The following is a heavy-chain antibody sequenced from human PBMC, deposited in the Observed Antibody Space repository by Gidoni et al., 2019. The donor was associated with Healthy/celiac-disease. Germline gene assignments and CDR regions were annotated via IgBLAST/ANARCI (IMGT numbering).Heavy chain of an antibody. CDR2: ISSSGSTI. Sequence: EVQLVESGGGLVQPGGSLSLSCAASGFTFSSYAMNWVRQAPGKGLEWVSYISSSGSTIYYADSVKGRFTISRDNAKNSLYLQMNSLRAEDTAVYYCARAAREVKDGYNFVHYWYFDLWGRGTLVTVSS. D-gene: IGHD5-12*01. J-gene: IGHJ2*01. V-gene: IGHV3-48*03. CDR3: ARAAREVKDGYNFVHYWYFDL. CDR1: GFTFSSYA.